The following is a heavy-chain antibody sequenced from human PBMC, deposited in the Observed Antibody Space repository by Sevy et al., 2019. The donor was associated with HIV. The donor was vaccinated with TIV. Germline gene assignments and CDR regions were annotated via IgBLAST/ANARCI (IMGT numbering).Heavy chain of an antibody. J-gene: IGHJ4*02. V-gene: IGHV5-51*01. D-gene: IGHD3-22*01. CDR3: ATSRSGYFDSSGYYIY. CDR2: IYPDDSDT. Sequence: GESLKISCKGSGYSFTSHWIGWVRHMPGKGLEWMGIIYPDDSDTRYSQSFQDQVTFSADKSISTAYLQWSSLKASDTAMYYCATSRSGYFDSSGYYIYWGQGTLVTVSS. CDR1: GYSFTSHW.